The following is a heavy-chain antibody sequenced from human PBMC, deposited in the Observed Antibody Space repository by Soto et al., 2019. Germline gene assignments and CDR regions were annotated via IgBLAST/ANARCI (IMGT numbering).Heavy chain of an antibody. V-gene: IGHV4-39*01. CDR2: IYYSGST. D-gene: IGHD3-3*01. CDR1: GGSISSSSYY. Sequence: QLQLQESGPGLVKPSETLSLTCTVSGGSISSSSYYWGWIRQPPGKGREWIGSIYYSGSTYYNPSLKSRVTISVDTSKNQFSLKLSSVTAADTAVYYCARLRIFGEVDYWGQGTLVTVSS. CDR3: ARLRIFGEVDY. J-gene: IGHJ4*02.